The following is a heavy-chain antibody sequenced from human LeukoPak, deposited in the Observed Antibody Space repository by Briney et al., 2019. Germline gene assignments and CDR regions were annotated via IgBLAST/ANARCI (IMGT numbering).Heavy chain of an antibody. Sequence: SETLSLTCAVYGGSFSGYYWSWIRQPPGKGLEWIGEINHSGSTNYNPSLKGRVTISVDTSKNQFSLKLSSVTAADTAVYYCARAVAGTGYYFDYWGQGTLVTVSS. D-gene: IGHD6-19*01. V-gene: IGHV4-34*01. CDR1: GGSFSGYY. CDR2: INHSGST. J-gene: IGHJ4*02. CDR3: ARAVAGTGYYFDY.